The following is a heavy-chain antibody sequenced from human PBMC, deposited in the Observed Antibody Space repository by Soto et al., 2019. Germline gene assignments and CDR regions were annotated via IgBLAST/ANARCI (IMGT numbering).Heavy chain of an antibody. CDR1: GFTFSSYS. Sequence: GGSLRLSCAASGFTFSSYSMNWVRQAPGKGLEWVSYISSSSSTIYYADSVKGRFTISRDNAKNTLYLQMNSLRAEDTAVYYCARADIAVAGTGMYFDYWGQGTLVTVSS. CDR3: ARADIAVAGTGMYFDY. D-gene: IGHD6-19*01. V-gene: IGHV3-48*01. CDR2: ISSSSSTI. J-gene: IGHJ4*02.